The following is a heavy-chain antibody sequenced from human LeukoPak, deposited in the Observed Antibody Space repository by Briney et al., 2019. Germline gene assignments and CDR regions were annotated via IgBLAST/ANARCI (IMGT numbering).Heavy chain of an antibody. CDR3: ARVVGSYGGNFDNWFDP. D-gene: IGHD4-23*01. CDR1: GYTFTSYD. Sequence: VASVKVSCKASGYTFTSYDINWVRQATGQGLEWMGCMNPNSGNTGYAQKFQGRVTMTRNTSISTAYMELSSLRSEDTAVYYCARVVGSYGGNFDNWFDPWGQRTLVTVSS. J-gene: IGHJ5*02. V-gene: IGHV1-8*01. CDR2: MNPNSGNT.